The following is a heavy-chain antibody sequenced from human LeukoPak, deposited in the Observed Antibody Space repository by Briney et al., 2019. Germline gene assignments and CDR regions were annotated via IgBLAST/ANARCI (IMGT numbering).Heavy chain of an antibody. CDR2: ISSRGSTI. Sequence: PGGSLRLSCAASGLTFSDYYMSWIRQAPGKGLEWVSYISSRGSTIYYADSVKGRFTISRDNAKNSMYLQMNSLRAEDTAVYYCARDVPTIVVMPAASSWFDPWGQGTLVTVSS. CDR1: GLTFSDYY. CDR3: ARDVPTIVVMPAASSWFDP. V-gene: IGHV3-11*01. D-gene: IGHD2-2*01. J-gene: IGHJ5*02.